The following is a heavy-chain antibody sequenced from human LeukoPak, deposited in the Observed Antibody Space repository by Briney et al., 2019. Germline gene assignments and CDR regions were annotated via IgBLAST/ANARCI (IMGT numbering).Heavy chain of an antibody. CDR1: GFTLRSYS. CDR3: VRSYYGMDV. V-gene: IGHV3-21*01. J-gene: IGHJ6*02. Sequence: PGGAPRLSCATSGFTLRSYSMNWGRPAPGKGLEWVSSISTSSSHIYYADSVEGRFTISRDNAKNSLYLQMNSLRAEDTAVYYCVRSYYGMDVWGQGTTVSVSS. CDR2: ISTSSSHI.